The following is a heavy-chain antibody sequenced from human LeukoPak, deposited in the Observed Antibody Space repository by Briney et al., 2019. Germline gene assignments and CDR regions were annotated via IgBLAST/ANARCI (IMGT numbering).Heavy chain of an antibody. CDR2: ISYDGSNK. D-gene: IGHD3-3*01. J-gene: IGHJ4*02. V-gene: IGHV3-30-3*01. Sequence: PGGSLRLSCAASGFTFSSYAMHWVRQAPGKGLEWVAVISYDGSNKYYADSVKGRFTISRDNSKNTLYLQMNSLRAEDTAVYYCAREAFWNLDYWGQGTLVTVSS. CDR3: AREAFWNLDY. CDR1: GFTFSSYA.